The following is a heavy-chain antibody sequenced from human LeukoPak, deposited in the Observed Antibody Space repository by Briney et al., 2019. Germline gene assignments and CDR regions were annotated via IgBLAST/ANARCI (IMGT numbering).Heavy chain of an antibody. CDR3: ARGGVLGYFDWLSTASDAFDI. J-gene: IGHJ3*02. CDR2: ISGSGGST. V-gene: IGHV3-23*01. Sequence: GGSLRLSCAVSGFTFSSYAVSWVRQAPGKGLEWVSAISGSGGSTYYADSVKGRFTISRDNSKNTLYLQMNSLRAEDTAVYYCARGGVLGYFDWLSTASDAFDIWGQGTMVTVSS. CDR1: GFTFSSYA. D-gene: IGHD3-9*01.